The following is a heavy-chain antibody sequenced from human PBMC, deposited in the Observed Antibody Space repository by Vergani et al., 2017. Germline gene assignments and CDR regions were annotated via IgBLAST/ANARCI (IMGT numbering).Heavy chain of an antibody. CDR1: GFTFGDYY. V-gene: IGHV3-7*03. CDR2: IKRDGTET. Sequence: EVHLEESGGGLVQPGGSLRLSCAASGFTFGDYYMAWIRMAPGKGLDWVASIKRDGTETFYVDSVKGRFTISRDNAKKAVFLQMNNLRHEDTALYFCVKDTDYAADGPFDLWGRGTLVTVSS. CDR3: VKDTDYAADGPFDL. D-gene: IGHD3-16*01. J-gene: IGHJ2*01.